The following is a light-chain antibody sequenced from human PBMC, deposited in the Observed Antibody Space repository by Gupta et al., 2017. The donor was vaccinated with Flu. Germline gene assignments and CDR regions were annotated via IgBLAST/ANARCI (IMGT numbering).Light chain of an antibody. V-gene: IGLV2-11*03. CDR3: SSYSSSYTFV. CDR2: DIS. J-gene: IGLJ1*01. CDR1: GSDVGGDNY. Sequence: SFSISSTGTGSDVGGDNYVSLYQQPPAKAHSLLIHDISKRPSGVADRFSGSKSGNTASLTISGLQAEEEADYYFSSYSSSYTFVFGTGTKVTVL.